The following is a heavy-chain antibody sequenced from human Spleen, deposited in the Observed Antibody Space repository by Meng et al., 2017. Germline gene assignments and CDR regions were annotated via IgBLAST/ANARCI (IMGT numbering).Heavy chain of an antibody. CDR2: ISASDDSSGYRT. V-gene: IGHV3-23*01. Sequence: GESLKISCAASGFTFSGYTMSWVRQAPGKGLEWVSAISASDDSSGYRTYYADSVKGRFTISRDNSKNTLYLQMNSLRAEDTAVYYCAKARGYFDWLSRVDYYYGMDVWGQGTTVTVSS. J-gene: IGHJ6*02. CDR1: GFTFSGYT. D-gene: IGHD3-9*01. CDR3: AKARGYFDWLSRVDYYYGMDV.